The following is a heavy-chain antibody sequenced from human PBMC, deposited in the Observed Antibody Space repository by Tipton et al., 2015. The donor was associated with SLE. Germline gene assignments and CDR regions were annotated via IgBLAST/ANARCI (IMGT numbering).Heavy chain of an antibody. CDR1: GGSFSGYY. CDR2: SEPSGST. V-gene: IGHV4-34*01. J-gene: IGHJ4*01. Sequence: TLSLTCTVSGGSFSGYYWSWIRQPPGKGREWFGESEPSGSTNYNPSLKSRVTISVDTSKNQLSLKLTSVTAADTAVYYCARGAKERITLVRVRPYYFDYWGQGSLVTVSS. D-gene: IGHD3-10*01. CDR3: ARGAKERITLVRVRPYYFDY.